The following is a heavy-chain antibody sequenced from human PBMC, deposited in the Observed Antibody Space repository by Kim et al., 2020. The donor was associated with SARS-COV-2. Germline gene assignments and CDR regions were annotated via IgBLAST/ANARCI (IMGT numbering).Heavy chain of an antibody. CDR3: AIYYGDYGAPLGYYYMDV. Sequence: ASVKVSCKASGYTFTSYDINWVRQATGQGLEWMGWMNPNSGNTGYAQKFQGRVTMTRNTSISTAYMELSSLRSEDTAVYYCAIYYGDYGAPLGYYYMDVWGKGTTVTVSS. V-gene: IGHV1-8*01. D-gene: IGHD4-17*01. J-gene: IGHJ6*03. CDR2: MNPNSGNT. CDR1: GYTFTSYD.